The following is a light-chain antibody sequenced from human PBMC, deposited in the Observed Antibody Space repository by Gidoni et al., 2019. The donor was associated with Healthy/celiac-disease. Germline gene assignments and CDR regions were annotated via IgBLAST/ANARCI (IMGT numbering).Light chain of an antibody. Sequence: EIVMTQSPATLSVSPGERATLSCRASQSVSSNLAWYQQKPGQAPRLLIYGASTRATGIPARFSGGGSGTEFTLTISSLQSEDFAVYYCQQYNNWLTFXGXTKVEIK. CDR3: QQYNNWLT. J-gene: IGKJ4*01. V-gene: IGKV3-15*01. CDR2: GAS. CDR1: QSVSSN.